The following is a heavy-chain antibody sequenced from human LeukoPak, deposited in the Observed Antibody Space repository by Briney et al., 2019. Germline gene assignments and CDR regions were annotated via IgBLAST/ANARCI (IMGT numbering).Heavy chain of an antibody. CDR3: AKDLGGTYFDY. V-gene: IGHV3-30*18. CDR1: GFTFSSCW. J-gene: IGHJ4*02. Sequence: PGGSLRLSCAASGFTFSSCWMSWVRQAPGKGLEWVAVISFDGNNKYYADSVKGRFTISRDNSKNTLYLQMNSLRAEDTAVYYCAKDLGGTYFDYWGQGTLVTVSS. D-gene: IGHD3-16*01. CDR2: ISFDGNNK.